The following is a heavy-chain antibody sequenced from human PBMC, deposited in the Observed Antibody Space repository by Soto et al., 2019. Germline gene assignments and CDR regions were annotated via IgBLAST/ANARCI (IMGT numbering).Heavy chain of an antibody. CDR2: INAGNGNT. D-gene: IGHD1-26*01. J-gene: IGHJ4*02. CDR3: ARVVRGAVVGATDY. V-gene: IGHV1-3*01. Sequence: QVPLVQSGAEVKKPGASVKVSCKASGYTFTSYAMHWVRQAPGQRLEWMGWINAGNGNTKYSQKFQGRVTITRDTSASTAYMELSSLRSEDTAVYYCARVVRGAVVGATDYWGQGTLVTVSS. CDR1: GYTFTSYA.